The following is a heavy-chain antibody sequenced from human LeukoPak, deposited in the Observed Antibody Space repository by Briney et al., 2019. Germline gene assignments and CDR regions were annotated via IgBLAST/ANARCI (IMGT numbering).Heavy chain of an antibody. CDR2: INSNGGDT. D-gene: IGHD6-6*01. J-gene: IGHJ4*02. CDR1: GYTFISYG. V-gene: IGHV1-18*01. CDR3: ARDPSSSFYLDY. Sequence: GSVKVSCTASGYTFISYGISWVRQAPGQGHEWMGWINSNGGDTKYAPNFQDRVTMTTDKSISIVYMELISLRSDDTAVYYCARDPSSSFYLDYWGQGTLVT.